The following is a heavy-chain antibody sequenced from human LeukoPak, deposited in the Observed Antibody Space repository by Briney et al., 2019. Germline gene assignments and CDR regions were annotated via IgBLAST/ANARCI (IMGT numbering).Heavy chain of an antibody. CDR2: ISGRGRGGST. Sequence: PGGSLRLSCAASGFTFSSFALSWVRQAPGKGLEWVSAISGRGRGGSTNYADSVKGRFTISRDNSKNTLYLQMNSLRAEDTVVYYCAGKGYYDSSGYQGIDFDYWGQGTLVTVSS. CDR3: AGKGYYDSSGYQGIDFDY. V-gene: IGHV3-23*01. CDR1: GFTFSSFA. J-gene: IGHJ4*02. D-gene: IGHD3-22*01.